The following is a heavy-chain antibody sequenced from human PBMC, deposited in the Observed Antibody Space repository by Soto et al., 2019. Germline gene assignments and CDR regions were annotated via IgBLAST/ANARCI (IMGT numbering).Heavy chain of an antibody. J-gene: IGHJ4*02. CDR3: ASGRYYYDSSGFMDFDY. CDR1: GFTFSSYS. Sequence: GGSLRLSCAASGFTFSSYSMNWVRQAPGKGLEWVSFITSSSSTIYYADSVKGRFTISKDNAKNLLYLQMSSLRAEDTAVYYCASGRYYYDSSGFMDFDYWGQGTLVTVSS. CDR2: ITSSSSTI. V-gene: IGHV3-48*01. D-gene: IGHD3-22*01.